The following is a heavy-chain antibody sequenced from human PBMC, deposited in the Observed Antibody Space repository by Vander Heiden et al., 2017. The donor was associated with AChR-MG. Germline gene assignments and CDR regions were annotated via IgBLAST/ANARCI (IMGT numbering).Heavy chain of an antibody. CDR2: INHSGST. V-gene: IGHV4-34*01. CDR1: GGSFSGYY. Sequence: QVQLQQWGAGLLKPSETLSLTCAVYGGSFSGYYWSWTRQPPGKGLERIGEINHSGSTNCNPSLKSRVTISVDTSKTQFSLRLSSVTAADTAVYYCARAYGDYWRGNTDAFNIWGQGTMVTVSS. CDR3: ARAYGDYWRGNTDAFNI. D-gene: IGHD4-17*01. J-gene: IGHJ3*02.